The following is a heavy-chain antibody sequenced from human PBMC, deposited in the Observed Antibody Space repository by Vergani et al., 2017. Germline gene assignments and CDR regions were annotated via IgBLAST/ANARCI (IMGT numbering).Heavy chain of an antibody. J-gene: IGHJ6*02. CDR1: GGSISSGGYY. CDR2: IYYSGST. D-gene: IGHD1-1*01. V-gene: IGHV4-31*03. CDR3: ARVVLEPTYYYYYGMDV. Sequence: QVQLQESGPGLVKPSQTLSLTCTVSGGSISSGGYYWSWIRQHPGKGLEWIGYIYYSGSTYYNPSLKSRVTISVDTSKNQFSLKLNSVTAADTAVYYCARVVLEPTYYYYYGMDVWGQGTTVTVSS.